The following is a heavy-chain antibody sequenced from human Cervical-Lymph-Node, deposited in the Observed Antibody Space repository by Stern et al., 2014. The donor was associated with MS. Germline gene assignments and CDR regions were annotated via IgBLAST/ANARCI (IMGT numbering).Heavy chain of an antibody. Sequence: EVQLVESGAEVKKPGESLKISCKGSEYNFNTHWIAWVRQMPGKGLEWLGNLYPGNSDSTYNPSLQGQVSISADKSITTAYLHFSSLKASDSAMYFCARHGGPNWNHEAHNWFDPWGQGTLVTVSS. J-gene: IGHJ5*02. CDR1: EYNFNTHW. CDR2: LYPGNSDS. D-gene: IGHD1-14*01. V-gene: IGHV5-51*01. CDR3: ARHGGPNWNHEAHNWFDP.